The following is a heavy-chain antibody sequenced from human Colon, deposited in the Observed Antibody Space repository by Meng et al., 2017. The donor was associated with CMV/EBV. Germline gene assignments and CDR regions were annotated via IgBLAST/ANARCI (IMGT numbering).Heavy chain of an antibody. CDR3: ARQSGWYCFDQ. CDR2: IFNSEST. J-gene: IGHJ4*02. Sequence: GSLRLSCSVSGGSITSSKWWSCIRQSPGKGLEWIGEIFNSESTHYNPSLESRVTISADKSKNQFSLRLNSVTAADTAVYYCARQSGWYCFDQWGQGTLVTVSS. D-gene: IGHD6-19*01. CDR1: GGSITSSKW. V-gene: IGHV4-4*02.